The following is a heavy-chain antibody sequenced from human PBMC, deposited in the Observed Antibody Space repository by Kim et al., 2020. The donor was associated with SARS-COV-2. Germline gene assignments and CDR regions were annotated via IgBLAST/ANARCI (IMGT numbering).Heavy chain of an antibody. CDR2: IWYDGSNK. D-gene: IGHD3-9*01. Sequence: GGSLRLSCAASGFTFSSYGMHWVRQAPGKGLEWVAVIWYDGSNKYYADSVKGRFTISRDNSKNTLYLQMDSLRAEETAVYYCARDYCLRYFDWSVCYGMDVWGQGTTVTVSS. J-gene: IGHJ6*02. CDR1: GFTFSSYG. V-gene: IGHV3-33*01. CDR3: ARDYCLRYFDWSVCYGMDV.